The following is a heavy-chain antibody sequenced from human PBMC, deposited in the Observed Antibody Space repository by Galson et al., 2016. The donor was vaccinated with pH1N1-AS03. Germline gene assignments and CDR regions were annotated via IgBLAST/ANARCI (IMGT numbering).Heavy chain of an antibody. Sequence: QSGAEVKRPGESLKISCKGSGYSFVSYWIGWVRQMPGKGLEWMGVIYSGVSADTRYSPSFQGQVTISADKSISTAYLQWSRLKASDSAIYYCAWTSGSSSHLALDIWGQGTMVTVSS. D-gene: IGHD1-26*01. CDR3: AWTSGSSSHLALDI. J-gene: IGHJ3*02. V-gene: IGHV5-51*01. CDR1: GYSFVSYW. CDR2: IYSGVSADT.